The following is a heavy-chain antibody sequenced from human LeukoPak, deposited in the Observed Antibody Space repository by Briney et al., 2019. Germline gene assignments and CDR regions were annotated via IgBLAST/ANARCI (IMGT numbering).Heavy chain of an antibody. Sequence: GESLKISCKGSGYSFTSYWIGWVRQMPGKGLEWMGIIYPGDSGTRYSPSFQGQVTISADKSISTAYLQWSSLKASDTAMYYCARQGYDILTGPSGYYYYGMDVWGQGTTVTVSS. CDR3: ARQGYDILTGPSGYYYYGMDV. CDR2: IYPGDSGT. J-gene: IGHJ6*02. D-gene: IGHD3-9*01. CDR1: GYSFTSYW. V-gene: IGHV5-51*01.